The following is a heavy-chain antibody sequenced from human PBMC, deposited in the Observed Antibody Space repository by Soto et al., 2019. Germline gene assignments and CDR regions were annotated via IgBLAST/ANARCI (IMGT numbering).Heavy chain of an antibody. V-gene: IGHV1-69*13. D-gene: IGHD2-15*01. CDR1: GGTFSTHA. CDR3: ARGFCSGGNPSSVMDV. Sequence: GASVKVSCKASGGTFSTHAIIWVRQAPGHGLEWMGGIIPISGTTYYTQKFQGRVTITADEPTSTAFMELRSLKSEDTAVFYCARGFCSGGNPSSVMDVWGQG. CDR2: IIPISGTT. J-gene: IGHJ6*02.